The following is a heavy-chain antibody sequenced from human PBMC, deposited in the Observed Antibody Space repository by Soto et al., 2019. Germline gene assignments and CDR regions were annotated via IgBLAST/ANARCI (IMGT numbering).Heavy chain of an antibody. CDR1: GYTFTSYG. V-gene: IGHV1-18*01. D-gene: IGHD3-9*01. Sequence: QVQLVQSGAEVKKPGASVKVSCKASGYTFTSYGISWVRQAPGQGREWMGWISAYNGNTNYAQKLQGRVTMTTDTSTSTAYMELRSLRSDDTAVYYCARVTAEWYYDILTGYFDYWGQGTLVTVSS. CDR2: ISAYNGNT. CDR3: ARVTAEWYYDILTGYFDY. J-gene: IGHJ4*02.